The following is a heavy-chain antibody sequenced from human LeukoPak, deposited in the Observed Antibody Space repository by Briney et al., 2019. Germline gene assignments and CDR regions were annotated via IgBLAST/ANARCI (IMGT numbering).Heavy chain of an antibody. J-gene: IGHJ4*02. CDR1: GYTFTSYG. Sequence: ASVKVSCKASGYTFTSYGISWVRQAPGQGLEWMGWISAYNGNTNYAQKLQGRVTMTTDTSTSTAYMELRSLRSDDTAVYYCARGTLDDYVWGSYLYYFDYWGQGTLVTVSS. D-gene: IGHD3-16*01. CDR2: ISAYNGNT. V-gene: IGHV1-18*01. CDR3: ARGTLDDYVWGSYLYYFDY.